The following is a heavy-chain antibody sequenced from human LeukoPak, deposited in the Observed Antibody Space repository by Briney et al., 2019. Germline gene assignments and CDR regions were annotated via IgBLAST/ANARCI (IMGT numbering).Heavy chain of an antibody. Sequence: GGSLRLSCAASGITVSSNYMSWVRQAPGKGLEWVSVIYSGGSTYYADSVKGRFTISRDNSKNTLYLQMNSLRAEDTAVYYCARFSIAARPDYWGQGTLVTVSS. CDR3: ARFSIAARPDY. V-gene: IGHV3-66*01. D-gene: IGHD6-6*01. J-gene: IGHJ4*02. CDR2: IYSGGST. CDR1: GITVSSNY.